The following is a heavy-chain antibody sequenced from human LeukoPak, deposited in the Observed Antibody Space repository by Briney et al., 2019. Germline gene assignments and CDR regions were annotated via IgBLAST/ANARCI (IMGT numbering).Heavy chain of an antibody. CDR2: IYHSGST. CDR1: GGSISSGGYS. CDR3: ARGKTEYDFWSGYPTYYGMDV. D-gene: IGHD3-3*01. V-gene: IGHV4-30-2*01. Sequence: SQTLSLTCAVSGGSISSGGYSWSWIRRPPGKGLEWIGYIYHSGSTYYNPSLKSRVTISVDRSKNQFSLKLSSVTAADTAVYYCARGKTEYDFWSGYPTYYGMDVWGQGTTVTVSS. J-gene: IGHJ6*02.